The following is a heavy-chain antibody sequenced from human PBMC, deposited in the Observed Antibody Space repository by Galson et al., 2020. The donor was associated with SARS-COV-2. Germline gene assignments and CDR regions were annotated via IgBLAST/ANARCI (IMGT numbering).Heavy chain of an antibody. D-gene: IGHD3-22*01. V-gene: IGHV3-48*03. J-gene: IGHJ3*02. Sequence: QHGESLKNSCAASGFTLSSYDMNWVRQAPGQGLEWVSYISSSGSTIYYADSVTGRFTISRDNAKNSLYLQMNSLRAEDTAVYYCARGFSVGGYYLEHAFDIWGQGTMVTVSS. CDR3: ARGFSVGGYYLEHAFDI. CDR1: GFTLSSYD. CDR2: ISSSGSTI.